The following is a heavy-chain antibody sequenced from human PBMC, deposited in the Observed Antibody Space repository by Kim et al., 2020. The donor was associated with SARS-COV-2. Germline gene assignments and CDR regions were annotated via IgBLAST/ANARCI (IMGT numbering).Heavy chain of an antibody. J-gene: IGHJ6*02. Sequence: GGSLRLSCAASGFTFSSYGMHWVRQAPGKGLEWVAVISYDGSNKYYADSVKGRFTISRDNSKNTLYLQMNSLRAEDTAVYYCARVLRESLLRYFDWYYGMDVWGQGTTVTVSS. CDR1: GFTFSSYG. D-gene: IGHD3-9*01. V-gene: IGHV3-33*05. CDR2: ISYDGSNK. CDR3: ARVLRESLLRYFDWYYGMDV.